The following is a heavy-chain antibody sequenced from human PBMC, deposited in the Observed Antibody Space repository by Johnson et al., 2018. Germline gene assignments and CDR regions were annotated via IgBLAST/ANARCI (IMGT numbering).Heavy chain of an antibody. D-gene: IGHD1-7*01. CDR2: ISYEGSNK. V-gene: IGHV3-30*03. CDR3: ARASTGTTSYYMDV. CDR1: GFTFSSYA. Sequence: QVQLQESGGGVVQPGRSLRLSCAASGFTFSSYAMHWVRQAPGKGLEWVAVISYEGSNKYYADPVKGRFTISRDNSKNTVYLQMNSRRAEDTAVYYCARASTGTTSYYMDVWGKGTTVTVSS. J-gene: IGHJ6*03.